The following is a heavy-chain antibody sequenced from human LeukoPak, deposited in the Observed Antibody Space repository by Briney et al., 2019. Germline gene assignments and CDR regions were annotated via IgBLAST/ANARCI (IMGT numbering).Heavy chain of an antibody. J-gene: IGHJ6*03. V-gene: IGHV3-74*01. CDR1: GFTFSSYW. Sequence: PGGSLRLSXAASGFTFSSYWMHWVRQAPGKGLVWVSRINSDGSSTSYADSVKGRFTISRDNAKNTLYLQMNSLRAEDTAVYYCARRAVVVITNYYYYYMDVWGKGTTVTVSS. CDR2: INSDGSST. D-gene: IGHD3-22*01. CDR3: ARRAVVVITNYYYYYMDV.